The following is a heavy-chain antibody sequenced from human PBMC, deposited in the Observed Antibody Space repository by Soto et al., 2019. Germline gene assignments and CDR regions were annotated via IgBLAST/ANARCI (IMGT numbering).Heavy chain of an antibody. Sequence: SETLSLPCAGYGGSFSAHSWTWIRQPPGKGLEWIGDLNHSGRVNYSPSLKSRCTISMDTSKTQFSLTLSAVTAADTAMYYCSTRAYDTNGYYRFDPWGQGTLVTGS. J-gene: IGHJ5*01. CDR3: STRAYDTNGYYRFDP. CDR1: GGSFSAHS. V-gene: IGHV4-34*01. D-gene: IGHD3-22*01. CDR2: LNHSGRV.